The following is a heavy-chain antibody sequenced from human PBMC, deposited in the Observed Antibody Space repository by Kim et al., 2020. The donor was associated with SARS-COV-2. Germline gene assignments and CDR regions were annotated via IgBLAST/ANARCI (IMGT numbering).Heavy chain of an antibody. CDR1: GYSFTSYW. V-gene: IGHV5-10-1*01. Sequence: GESLKISCKGSGYSFTSYWISWVRQMPGKGLEWMGRIDPSDSYTNYSPSFQGHVTISADKSISTAYLQWSSLKASDTAMYYCARHPTPGIAAAPETGYGMDVWGQGTTVTVSS. CDR3: ARHPTPGIAAAPETGYGMDV. J-gene: IGHJ6*02. CDR2: IDPSDSYT. D-gene: IGHD6-13*01.